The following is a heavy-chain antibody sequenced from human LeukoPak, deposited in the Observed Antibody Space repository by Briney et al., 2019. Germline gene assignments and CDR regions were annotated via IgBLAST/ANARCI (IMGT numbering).Heavy chain of an antibody. CDR3: GKDPEYCSSGSCYHLDY. V-gene: IGHV3-23*01. CDR1: GFTFSSYA. J-gene: IGHJ4*02. D-gene: IGHD2-15*01. Sequence: GGSLRLSCAASGFTFSSYAMSWVRQAPGKGLEWVSTFGNSGGRTYYADSVKGRFTISRDNSKNTLYLQMNSLRAEDTAVYYCGKDPEYCSSGSCYHLDYWGQGTLVTVSS. CDR2: FGNSGGRT.